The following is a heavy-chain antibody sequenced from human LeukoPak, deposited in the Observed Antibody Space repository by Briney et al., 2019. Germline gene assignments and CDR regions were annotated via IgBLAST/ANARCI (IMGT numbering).Heavy chain of an antibody. V-gene: IGHV3-21*01. D-gene: IGHD5-12*01. CDR1: GFTFGDYA. CDR2: ISSSSSYI. CDR3: ASFTFGATKGYIDP. Sequence: PGGSLRLSCTASGFTFGDYAMSWFRQAPGKGLEWVSSISSSSSYIYYADSVKGRFTISRDKAKNSLYLQMNSLRAEDTAVYYCASFTFGATKGYIDPWGQGTLVTVSS. J-gene: IGHJ5*02.